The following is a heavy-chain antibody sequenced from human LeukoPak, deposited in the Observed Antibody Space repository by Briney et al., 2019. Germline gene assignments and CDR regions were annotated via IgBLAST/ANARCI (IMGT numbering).Heavy chain of an antibody. CDR2: VSYDGNNK. V-gene: IGHV3-30-3*01. CDR1: GFTFSNYF. J-gene: IGHJ4*02. Sequence: GGSLRLSCAASGFTFSNYFIHWVRQAPVKGLEWVAVVSYDGNNKYYSDSVKGRFIISRDNSKNTLYLQINSLRPEDTAVYYCARSPLSYSSGLYFFDYWGQGTLVTVSS. D-gene: IGHD6-19*01. CDR3: ARSPLSYSSGLYFFDY.